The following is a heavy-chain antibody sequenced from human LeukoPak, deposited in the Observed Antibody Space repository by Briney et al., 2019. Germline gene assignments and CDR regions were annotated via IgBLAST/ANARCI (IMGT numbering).Heavy chain of an antibody. CDR3: ARESLNLNYYDSSGYYYDSYYFDY. J-gene: IGHJ4*02. CDR2: TYYGSKWYN. Sequence: SQTLSLTCAISGDSVSSNSAAWNWIRQSPSRGLEWLGRTYYGSKWYNDYAVSVKSRITINPDTSKNQFSLQLNSVTPEDTAVYYCARESLNLNYYDSSGYYYDSYYFDYWGQGTLVTVSS. CDR1: GDSVSSNSAA. V-gene: IGHV6-1*01. D-gene: IGHD3-22*01.